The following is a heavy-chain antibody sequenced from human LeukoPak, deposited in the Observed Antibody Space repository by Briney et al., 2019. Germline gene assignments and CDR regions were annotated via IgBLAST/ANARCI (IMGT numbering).Heavy chain of an antibody. Sequence: GESLKISCAASGFTFSSYSMSWVRQAPGKGLDWVANINQDGSEKYYVDSVKGRFTISRDNAKNSLYLQMNSLRAEDTAVYYCARDRVWTVLYWGQGTLVTVSS. CDR2: INQDGSEK. D-gene: IGHD6-13*01. J-gene: IGHJ4*02. V-gene: IGHV3-7*01. CDR1: GFTFSSYS. CDR3: ARDRVWTVLY.